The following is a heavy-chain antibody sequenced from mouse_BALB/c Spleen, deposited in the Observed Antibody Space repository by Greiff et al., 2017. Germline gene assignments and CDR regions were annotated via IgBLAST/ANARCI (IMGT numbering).Heavy chain of an antibody. V-gene: IGHV3-2*02. CDR2: ISYSGST. J-gene: IGHJ4*01. CDR3: ARNYRYDDYYAMDY. Sequence: EVKVEESGPGLVKPSQSLSLTCTVTGYSITSDYAWNWIRQFPGNKLEWMGYISYSGSTSYNPSLKSRISITRDTSKNQFFLQLNSVTTEDTATYYCARNYRYDDYYAMDYWGQGTSVTVSS. D-gene: IGHD2-14*01. CDR1: GYSITSDYA.